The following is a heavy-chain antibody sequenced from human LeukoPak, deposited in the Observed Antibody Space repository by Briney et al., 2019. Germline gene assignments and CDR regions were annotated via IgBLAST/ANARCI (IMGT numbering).Heavy chain of an antibody. V-gene: IGHV4-59*12. CDR2: IYHSGST. D-gene: IGHD3-3*01. CDR3: ARDASRSGYYDY. CDR1: GGSISSYY. Sequence: SETLSLTCTVSGGSISSYYWSWVRQPPGKGLEWIGEIYHSGSTNYNPSLKSRVTISVDKSKNQFSLKLSSVTAADTAVYYCARDASRSGYYDYWGQGTLVTVSS. J-gene: IGHJ4*02.